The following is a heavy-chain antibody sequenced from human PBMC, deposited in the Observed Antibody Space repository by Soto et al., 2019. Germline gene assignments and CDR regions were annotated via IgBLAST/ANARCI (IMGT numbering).Heavy chain of an antibody. V-gene: IGHV4-34*01. D-gene: IGHD6-6*01. CDR3: ARLPRLEARPGLFHGMDV. CDR1: GGSFSGYY. J-gene: IGHJ6*02. Sequence: PSETLSLTCAVYGGSFSGYYWSWIRQPPGKGLEWIGEINHSGSTNYNPSLKSRVTISVDTSKNQFSLKLSSVTAADTAVYYCARLPRLEARPGLFHGMDVWGQGTTVNVSS. CDR2: INHSGST.